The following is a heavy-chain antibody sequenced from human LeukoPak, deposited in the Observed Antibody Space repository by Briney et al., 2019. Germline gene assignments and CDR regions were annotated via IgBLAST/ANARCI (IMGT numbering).Heavy chain of an antibody. V-gene: IGHV3-23*01. CDR3: AKAGVDIVATITPYYYYMDV. CDR2: ISGSGGST. Sequence: PSGGSLRLSCAASGFTFSSYGMSWVRQAPGKGLEWVSAISGSGGSTYYADSVKGRFTISRDNSKNTLYLQMNSLRAEDTAVYYCAKAGVDIVATITPYYYYMDVWGKGTTVTISS. D-gene: IGHD5-12*01. J-gene: IGHJ6*03. CDR1: GFTFSSYG.